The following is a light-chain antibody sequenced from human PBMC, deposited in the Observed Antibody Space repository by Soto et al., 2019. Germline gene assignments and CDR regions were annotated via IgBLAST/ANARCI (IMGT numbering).Light chain of an antibody. CDR1: QSVSTY. Sequence: EIVGAQARAPLSISPGERATFWCGASQSVSTYLAWYQHNSGQAPRLLIYDASKRASGIPARFSGSGSGTDFTLTITSLEPEDFAVYYCQHRSSWSITFGQGTRLEIK. J-gene: IGKJ5*01. CDR2: DAS. CDR3: QHRSSWSIT. V-gene: IGKV3-11*01.